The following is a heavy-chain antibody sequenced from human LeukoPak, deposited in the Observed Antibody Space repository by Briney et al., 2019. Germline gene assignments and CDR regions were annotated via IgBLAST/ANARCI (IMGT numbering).Heavy chain of an antibody. V-gene: IGHV3-20*04. Sequence: PGGSLRLSCAASGFTFSSYAMSWVRQAPGKGLEWVSGISGSGGSTGYADSVKGRFTISRDNAKNSLYLQMNSLRAEDTALYYCAREDIVATTIDYWGQGTLVTVSS. CDR1: GFTFSSYA. J-gene: IGHJ4*02. D-gene: IGHD5-12*01. CDR3: AREDIVATTIDY. CDR2: ISGSGGST.